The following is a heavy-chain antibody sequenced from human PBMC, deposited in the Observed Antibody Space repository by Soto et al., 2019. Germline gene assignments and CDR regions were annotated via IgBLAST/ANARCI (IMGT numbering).Heavy chain of an antibody. CDR2: ISGSGGST. Sequence: GGSMRLSCAASGFTFSSYAMSWVRQAPGKGLEWVSAISGSGGSTYYADSVKGRVTISTDTATNTAYMELRSLRSDDTATYFCARDFDFGVWGQGTSVTVSS. D-gene: IGHD3-9*01. CDR1: GFTFSSYA. J-gene: IGHJ6*02. V-gene: IGHV3-23*01. CDR3: ARDFDFGV.